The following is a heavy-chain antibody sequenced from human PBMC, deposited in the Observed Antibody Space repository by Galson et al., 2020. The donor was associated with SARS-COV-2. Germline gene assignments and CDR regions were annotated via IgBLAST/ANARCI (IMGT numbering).Heavy chain of an antibody. CDR2: ISSDGNNI. Sequence: GESLKISCTASGFSLTPYWMHWVRQVPGKGLVWVSRISSDGNNIIYADSVKGRFTISRDNAENTLYLQMNSLRAEDTAVYYCARDRSAESTVHTLWNLWGQGTMVTVSS. J-gene: IGHJ3*01. D-gene: IGHD4-4*01. CDR3: ARDRSAESTVHTLWNL. V-gene: IGHV3-74*01. CDR1: GFSLTPYW.